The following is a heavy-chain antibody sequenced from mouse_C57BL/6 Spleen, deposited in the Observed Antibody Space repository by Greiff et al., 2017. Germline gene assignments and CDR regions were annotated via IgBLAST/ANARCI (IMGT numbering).Heavy chain of an antibody. Sequence: QVQLQQSGAELARPGASVKLSCKASGYTFTSYGISWVKQRTGQGLEWIGEIYPRSGNTYYNEKFKGKATLTADKSSSTAYMELRSLTSEDSAVYFCARSYGNYLDFDVWGTGTTVTVSS. V-gene: IGHV1-81*01. CDR3: ARSYGNYLDFDV. CDR1: GYTFTSYG. J-gene: IGHJ1*03. CDR2: IYPRSGNT. D-gene: IGHD2-1*01.